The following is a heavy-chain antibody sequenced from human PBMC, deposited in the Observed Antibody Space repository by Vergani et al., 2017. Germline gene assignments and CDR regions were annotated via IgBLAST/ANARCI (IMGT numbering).Heavy chain of an antibody. CDR2: VNQDGSEK. V-gene: IGHV3-7*01. CDR3: VRVPLIRRGSGNYGINNYHGMDV. D-gene: IGHD3-10*01. Sequence: EGQLVESGGDWVQRGGSLRLSCAASGFISSSYWKSWVRQAPGKGLEWVANVNQDGSEKYYVDSVRGRFTISRDNAKNSIYLQMNSLRAEDTAVYFCVRVPLIRRGSGNYGINNYHGMDVWGQGTTVIVSS. CDR1: GFISSSYW. J-gene: IGHJ6*02.